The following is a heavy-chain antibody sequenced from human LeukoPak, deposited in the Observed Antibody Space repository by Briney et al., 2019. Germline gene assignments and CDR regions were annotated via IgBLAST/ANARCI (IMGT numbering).Heavy chain of an antibody. CDR3: ARVLIRGDEIDY. D-gene: IGHD2-21*01. CDR2: FYPGDSDT. Sequence: GESLKISCKSSGYSFTTYWIAWVRQMPGKGLEWMGIFYPGDSDTRYSPSLQGQVTISADKSISTAYLQRTSLKASDSAMYYCARVLIRGDEIDYWGQGTLVTVSS. J-gene: IGHJ4*02. V-gene: IGHV5-51*01. CDR1: GYSFTTYW.